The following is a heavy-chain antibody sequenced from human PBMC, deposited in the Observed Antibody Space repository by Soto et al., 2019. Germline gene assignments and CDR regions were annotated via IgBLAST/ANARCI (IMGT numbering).Heavy chain of an antibody. CDR2: ISGGGGTT. CDR3: AKVSLGALTFTDYYYYGLDV. CDR1: GFTFSTYA. Sequence: GGSLRLSCAASGFTFSTYAMNWVRQAPGKGLEWVSAISGGGGTTYSADSVKGRVTISRDNSKNTLYLQMNSLRAEDTAVYYCAKVSLGALTFTDYYYYGLDVWGQGTRVTVSS. V-gene: IGHV3-23*01. D-gene: IGHD1-26*01. J-gene: IGHJ6*02.